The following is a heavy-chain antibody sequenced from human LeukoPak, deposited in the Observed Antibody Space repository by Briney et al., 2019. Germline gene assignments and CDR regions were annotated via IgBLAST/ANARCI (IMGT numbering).Heavy chain of an antibody. D-gene: IGHD4-17*01. CDR3: ARVQRDDFGDYGNDY. CDR2: ISGNGVNT. J-gene: IGHJ4*02. Sequence: GGPLRLACEASGFSFNTYAMNWVRQAPGKGLEWVSAISGNGVNTHYVDSLKGRFIISRDNSKNTVYLQMSSLIAGDTAVYYCARVQRDDFGDYGNDYWGQGTLVTVSS. V-gene: IGHV3-23*01. CDR1: GFSFNTYA.